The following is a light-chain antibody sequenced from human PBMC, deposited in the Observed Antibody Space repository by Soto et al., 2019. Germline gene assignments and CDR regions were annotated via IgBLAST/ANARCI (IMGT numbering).Light chain of an antibody. CDR3: IQALHTPLT. V-gene: IGKV2-28*01. CDR1: QRLVKEKGFYF. Sequence: DIVLTQSPLSLSVTPGEPASISCKSSQRLVKEKGFYFLNWYLQRPGQSPQRLISLGSSRASGVPDRFSGSASVTDFTLIISRVEAEDVWVYYGIQALHTPLTVGGGTKGDIK. J-gene: IGKJ4*01. CDR2: LGS.